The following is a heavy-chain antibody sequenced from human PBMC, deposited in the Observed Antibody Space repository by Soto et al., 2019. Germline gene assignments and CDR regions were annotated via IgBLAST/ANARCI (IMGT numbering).Heavy chain of an antibody. D-gene: IGHD2-8*02. CDR3: AKDRVWSSYFDY. CDR1: RFTFSSYA. J-gene: IGHJ4*02. Sequence: GGSLRLSCAASRFTFSSYAMSWVRQAPGKGLEWVSAISGSGGSTYYADSVKGRFTISRDNSKNTLYLQMNSLRAEDTAVYYCAKDRVWSSYFDYWGQGTLVTVSS. CDR2: ISGSGGST. V-gene: IGHV3-23*01.